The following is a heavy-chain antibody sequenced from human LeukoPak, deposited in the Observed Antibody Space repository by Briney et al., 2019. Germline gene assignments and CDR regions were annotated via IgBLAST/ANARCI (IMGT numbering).Heavy chain of an antibody. CDR2: INHSGST. CDR1: GGSFSGYY. V-gene: IGHV4-34*01. D-gene: IGHD3-9*01. J-gene: IGHJ4*02. Sequence: SETLSLTCAVYGGSFSGYYWSWIRQPPGEGLEWIGEINHSGSTNYNPSLKSRVTISVDTSKNQFSLKLSSVTAADTAVYYCARHFYFDWLPFDYWGQGTLVTVSS. CDR3: ARHFYFDWLPFDY.